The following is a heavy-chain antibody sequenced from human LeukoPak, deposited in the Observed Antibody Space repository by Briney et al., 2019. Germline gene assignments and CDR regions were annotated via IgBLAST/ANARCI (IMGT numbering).Heavy chain of an antibody. Sequence: SETLSLTCAVYGGSFSGYYWSWIRQPPGKGLGWIGEINHSGSTNYNPSLKSRVTISVDTSKNQFSLKLSSVTAADTAVYYCARIAGYCSSTSCPWGQGTLVTVSS. V-gene: IGHV4-34*01. J-gene: IGHJ5*02. CDR3: ARIAGYCSSTSCP. D-gene: IGHD2-2*01. CDR1: GGSFSGYY. CDR2: INHSGST.